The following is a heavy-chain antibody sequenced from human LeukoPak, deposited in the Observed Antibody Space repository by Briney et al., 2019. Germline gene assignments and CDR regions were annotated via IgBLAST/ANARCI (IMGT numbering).Heavy chain of an antibody. J-gene: IGHJ4*02. Sequence: AGSLRLSCAASGFIFSAYGMHWVRQAPGKGPEWVAFIRYDGNYKYYADSVKGRFTISRHNSKNTLYLQMNSLRAEDTAVYYCAKDGSSWYDYWGQRTLVTVSS. CDR1: GFIFSAYG. CDR2: IRYDGNYK. V-gene: IGHV3-30*02. D-gene: IGHD6-13*01. CDR3: AKDGSSWYDY.